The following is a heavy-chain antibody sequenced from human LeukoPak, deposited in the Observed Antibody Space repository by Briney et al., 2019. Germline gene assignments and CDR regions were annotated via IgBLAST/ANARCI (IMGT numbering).Heavy chain of an antibody. CDR2: IYSGDTT. J-gene: IGHJ4*02. V-gene: IGHV3-66*01. D-gene: IGHD4-17*01. Sequence: PGGSLRLSCAVSGFTVSSNYMSWVRQAPGKGLEWVSVIYSGDTTYYADSVKGRFTISRDNSKNTLYLQMNNLRAEDTAVYYCARLDFGDYGVYFFDYWGQGTLVTVSS. CDR1: GFTVSSNY. CDR3: ARLDFGDYGVYFFDY.